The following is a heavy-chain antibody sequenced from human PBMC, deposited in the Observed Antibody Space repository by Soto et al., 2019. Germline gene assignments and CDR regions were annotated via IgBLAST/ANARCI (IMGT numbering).Heavy chain of an antibody. Sequence: GASVKVSCKVSGYTLTELSMHWVRQAPGKGLEWMGGINPGGGGTTYAQKFQGRVTMTRDTSTSTVYMELSSLRSEDTAVYYCARSAVVDPSGYFDYWGQGIMVTVSS. CDR1: GYTLTELS. J-gene: IGHJ4*02. V-gene: IGHV1-46*03. CDR2: INPGGGGT. CDR3: ARSAVVDPSGYFDY.